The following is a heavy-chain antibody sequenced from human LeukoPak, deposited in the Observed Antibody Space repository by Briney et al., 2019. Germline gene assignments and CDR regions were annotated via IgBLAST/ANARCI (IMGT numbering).Heavy chain of an antibody. CDR3: ARYNGDLTGGFDY. J-gene: IGHJ4*02. Sequence: GASVKVSCKASVYTFTNCYIHWVRQAPGQGLEWMGIINPAGGSTGYAQKFQGRVTMTRDTSTSTVYMELSSLRSEDTAVYYCARYNGDLTGGFDYWGQGTLVTVSS. V-gene: IGHV1-46*01. D-gene: IGHD4-17*01. CDR1: VYTFTNCY. CDR2: INPAGGST.